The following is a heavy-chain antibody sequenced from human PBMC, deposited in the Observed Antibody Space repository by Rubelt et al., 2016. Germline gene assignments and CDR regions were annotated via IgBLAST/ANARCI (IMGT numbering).Heavy chain of an antibody. CDR3: AKVGGIAVTGTANWHDP. D-gene: IGHD6-19*01. J-gene: IGHJ5*02. CDR2: IFYGGTT. Sequence: QVQLQQWGAGLLKPSETLSLTCTVSGYSISSGYYWGWIRQPPGKGLAWIGCIFYGGTTHYKPSLESRVTMSVDTSKNQFSLSVSSVTAADTAIVYCAKVGGIAVTGTANWHDPWGQGTLVAVSS. CDR1: GYSISSGYY. V-gene: IGHV4-38-2*02.